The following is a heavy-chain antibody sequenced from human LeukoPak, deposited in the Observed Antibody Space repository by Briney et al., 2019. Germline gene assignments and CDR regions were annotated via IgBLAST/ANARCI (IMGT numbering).Heavy chain of an antibody. CDR2: IYSGGNT. CDR3: AREEVTTFGHYYYYYYMDV. V-gene: IGHV4-4*08. Sequence: SETLSLTCSISEGSVISYYWTWIRQPPGKGLEWIVNIYSGGNTNYNPSLESRVTMSIDTSKNQFSLKLSSVTAADTAVYYCAREEVTTFGHYYYYYYMDVWGKGTTVTVSS. D-gene: IGHD4-11*01. J-gene: IGHJ6*03. CDR1: EGSVISYY.